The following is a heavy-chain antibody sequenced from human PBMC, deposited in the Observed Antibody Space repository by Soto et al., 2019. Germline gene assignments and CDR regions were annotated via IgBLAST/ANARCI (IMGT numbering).Heavy chain of an antibody. CDR1: GCFISGYY. CDR3: ARDLWGYCGTDCYPLDV. D-gene: IGHD2-21*02. Sequence: QVQLQESGPGLVKPSETRSLTCTVSGCFISGYYWSWIRQPPGKGLEWIGYMYNTGSTVYNPSFTSRVTTSVDTSKNQCSLKLNSVTAADTAVYYCARDLWGYCGTDCYPLDVWGQGTTVTVSS. J-gene: IGHJ6*02. V-gene: IGHV4-59*01. CDR2: MYNTGST.